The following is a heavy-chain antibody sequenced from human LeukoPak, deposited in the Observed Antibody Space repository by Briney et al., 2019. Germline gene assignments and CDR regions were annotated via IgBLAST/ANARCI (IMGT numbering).Heavy chain of an antibody. CDR3: AIRDAYCGGDCYHYYYYMDV. CDR2: IIPIFGTA. Sequence: SVKVSCKASGYIFTSYYMHWVRQAPGQGLEWMGGIIPIFGTANYAQKFQGRVTITADKSTSTAYMELSSLRSEDTAVYYCAIRDAYCGGDCYHYYYYMDVWGKGTTVTVSS. CDR1: GYIFTSYY. V-gene: IGHV1-69*06. J-gene: IGHJ6*03. D-gene: IGHD2-21*02.